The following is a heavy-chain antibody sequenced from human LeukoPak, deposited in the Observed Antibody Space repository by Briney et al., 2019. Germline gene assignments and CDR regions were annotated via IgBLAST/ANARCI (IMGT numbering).Heavy chain of an antibody. CDR1: GFTSSGSA. Sequence: HPGGSLRLSRAASGFTSSGSAMHWVRQASGKGLEWVGRIRSKANSYATAYAASVKGRFTISRDDSKNTAYLQMNSLKTEDTAVYYCTRPDGDGYNRYYYYYMDVWGKGTTVTVSS. CDR3: TRPDGDGYNRYYYYYMDV. V-gene: IGHV3-73*01. D-gene: IGHD5-24*01. J-gene: IGHJ6*03. CDR2: IRSKANSYAT.